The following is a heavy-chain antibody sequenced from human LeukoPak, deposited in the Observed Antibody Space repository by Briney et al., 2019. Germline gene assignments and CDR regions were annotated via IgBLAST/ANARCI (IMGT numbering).Heavy chain of an antibody. V-gene: IGHV3-21*01. CDR3: ARDLPPLKPFDI. CDR1: GFTFSSYS. Sequence: GGSLRLSCAASGFTFSSYSINWVRQAPGKGLEWVSSISTSGIYVYYADSVKGRFTISRDNAKNSLYLQMNSLRAEDTAVYYCARDLPPLKPFDIWGQGTMVTVSS. J-gene: IGHJ3*02. CDR2: ISTSGIYV.